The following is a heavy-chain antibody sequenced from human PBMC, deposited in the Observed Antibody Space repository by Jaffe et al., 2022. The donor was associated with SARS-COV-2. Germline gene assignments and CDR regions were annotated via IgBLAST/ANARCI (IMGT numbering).Heavy chain of an antibody. J-gene: IGHJ6*03. CDR1: GGSFSGYY. Sequence: QVQLQQWGAGLLKPSETLSLTCAVYGGSFSGYYWSWIRQPPGKGLEWIGEINHSGSTNYNPSLKSRVTISVDTSKNQFSLKLSSVTAADTAVYYCVGANYYYYYMDVWGKGTTVTVSS. CDR3: VGANYYYYYMDV. CDR2: INHSGST. V-gene: IGHV4-34*01.